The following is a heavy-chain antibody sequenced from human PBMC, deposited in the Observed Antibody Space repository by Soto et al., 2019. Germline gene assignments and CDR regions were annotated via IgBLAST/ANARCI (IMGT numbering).Heavy chain of an antibody. J-gene: IGHJ4*02. Sequence: QVQLVQSGAEVKKPGSSVKVSCKASGGTFSSYAISWARQAPGQGLEWMGGIIPIFGTANYAQKFQGRVTITADESTSTAYMELSSLRSEDTAVYYCARAVEGYYDSSGYYLGYWGQGTLVTVSS. CDR2: IIPIFGTA. D-gene: IGHD3-22*01. V-gene: IGHV1-69*01. CDR1: GGTFSSYA. CDR3: ARAVEGYYDSSGYYLGY.